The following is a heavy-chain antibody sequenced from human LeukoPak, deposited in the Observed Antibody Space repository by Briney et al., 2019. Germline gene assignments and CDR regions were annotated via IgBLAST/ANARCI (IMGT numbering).Heavy chain of an antibody. CDR3: VRAVQQMARVVDY. V-gene: IGHV3-74*03. Sequence: PGGSLRLSCAVSGFTFRNHWMYWVRQVPGKGLVWVSRVNKDGSVTTYADSVKGRFTISRDNAKNILYLQMNSQTAEDTAVYFCVRAVQQMARVVDYWGQGTLVTVSS. D-gene: IGHD6-13*01. CDR2: VNKDGSVT. CDR1: GFTFRNHW. J-gene: IGHJ4*02.